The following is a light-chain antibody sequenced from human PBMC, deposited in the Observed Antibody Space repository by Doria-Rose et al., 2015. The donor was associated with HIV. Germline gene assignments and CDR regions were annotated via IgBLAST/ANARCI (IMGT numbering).Light chain of an antibody. J-gene: IGKJ1*01. CDR2: DGS. Sequence: TQSPGTLSLSPGERATLFCRASRSFSSTYLAWYQQKPGQAPSLLIYDGSTRATGIPDRFSASGSGTDFTLTINRLGPEDFALYYCHQYGTSWTFGQGTKVEI. CDR3: HQYGTSWT. CDR1: RSFSSTY. V-gene: IGKV3-20*01.